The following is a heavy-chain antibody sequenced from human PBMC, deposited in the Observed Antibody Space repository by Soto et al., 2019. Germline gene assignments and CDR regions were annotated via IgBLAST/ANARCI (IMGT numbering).Heavy chain of an antibody. Sequence: QITLKESGPTLVKPTQTLTLTCTFSGLSLSTSGVGVGWFRQPPGEALEWLALIYWDGDKRYTPYLKSRLTITKDTSKNQVVLTMTNLDAVDTATYYCALKNTGWGNYWYFDLWGRGTLVTVS. V-gene: IGHV2-5*02. CDR1: GLSLSTSGVG. D-gene: IGHD3-16*01. J-gene: IGHJ2*01. CDR3: ALKNTGWGNYWYFDL. CDR2: IYWDGDK.